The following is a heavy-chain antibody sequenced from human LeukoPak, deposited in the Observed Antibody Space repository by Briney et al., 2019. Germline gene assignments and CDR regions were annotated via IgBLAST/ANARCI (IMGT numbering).Heavy chain of an antibody. CDR2: VKHDGSET. CDR3: AKDPYRASSGLVDY. D-gene: IGHD5-12*01. V-gene: IGHV3-7*04. J-gene: IGHJ4*02. Sequence: GGSLRLSCVASGFTFSSSWMSWVRQAPGRGLEWVANVKHDGSETYYVDSVKGRFTISRDNARNSLYLQMDSLRADDTAVYYCAKDPYRASSGLVDYWGQGTLVTVSS. CDR1: GFTFSSSW.